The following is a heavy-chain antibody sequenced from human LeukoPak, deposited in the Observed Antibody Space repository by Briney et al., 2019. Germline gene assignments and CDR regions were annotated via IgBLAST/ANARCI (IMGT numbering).Heavy chain of an antibody. V-gene: IGHV4-34*01. Sequence: SETLSLTCAVYGGSFSGHYWSWIRQPPGKGLEWIGEINHSGSTNYNPSLKSRVTISVDTSKNQFSLKLSSVTAADTAVYYCARRTASRIDFWSGYSHGYYYMDVWGKGTTVTVSS. CDR3: ARRTASRIDFWSGYSHGYYYMDV. CDR2: INHSGST. CDR1: GGSFSGHY. D-gene: IGHD3-3*01. J-gene: IGHJ6*03.